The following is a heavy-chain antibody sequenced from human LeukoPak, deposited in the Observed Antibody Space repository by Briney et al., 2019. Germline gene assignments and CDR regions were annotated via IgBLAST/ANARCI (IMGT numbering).Heavy chain of an antibody. D-gene: IGHD2-8*01. CDR3: ARNGRGYSFDY. CDR2: IYYGGSS. CDR1: GGSISTYY. V-gene: IGHV4-59*01. J-gene: IGHJ4*02. Sequence: PSETLSLTCTVSGGSISTYYWSWLRQAPGNGLVWIGYIYYGGSSNPNPSLKSRDTMSLDTSKNQFSLKLSSVTAADTAVYYCARNGRGYSFDYWGQGTLVTVS.